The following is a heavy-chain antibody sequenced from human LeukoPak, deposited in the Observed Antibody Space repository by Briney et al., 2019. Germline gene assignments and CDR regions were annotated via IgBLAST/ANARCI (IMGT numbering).Heavy chain of an antibody. CDR1: GFTFSSYS. Sequence: GGSLRLSCAASGFTFSSYSVNCVRQAPGKGLEWVSSISSSSSYIYYAESVKVRFTSSRDNAKNSLYLQMNSLRAEDTAVYYCARDIVVVAATGGYYYYGMDVWGEGTTVTVSS. D-gene: IGHD2-15*01. CDR3: ARDIVVVAATGGYYYYGMDV. CDR2: ISSSSSYI. J-gene: IGHJ6*04. V-gene: IGHV3-21*01.